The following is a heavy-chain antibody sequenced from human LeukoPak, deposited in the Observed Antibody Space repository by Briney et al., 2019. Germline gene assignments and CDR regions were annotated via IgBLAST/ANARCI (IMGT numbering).Heavy chain of an antibody. J-gene: IGHJ3*02. D-gene: IGHD2/OR15-2a*01. Sequence: SETLSLTCTVSGGSISSFYWSWIRQPAGKGLEWIGRIYTSGSTNYNPSLKRRVTISVDTSKNQFSLKLSSVTAADTAVYYCARVGDELGTTYDAFDIWGQGTMVTVSS. CDR3: ARVGDELGTTYDAFDI. CDR1: GGSISSFY. CDR2: IYTSGST. V-gene: IGHV4-4*07.